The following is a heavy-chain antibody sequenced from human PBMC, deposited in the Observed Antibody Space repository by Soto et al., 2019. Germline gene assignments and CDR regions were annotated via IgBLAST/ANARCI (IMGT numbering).Heavy chain of an antibody. D-gene: IGHD3-22*01. CDR2: IKSKTDGGTT. J-gene: IGHJ4*02. CDR1: GFTFSNAW. Sequence: GGSLRLSCAASGFTFSNAWMNWVRQAPGKGLEWVGRIKSKTDGGTTDYAAPVKGRFTISRDDSKNTLYLQMNSLKTEDTAVYYCTTDFYYYDSSGYSQAPQTIDYWGQGTLVTVPQ. CDR3: TTDFYYYDSSGYSQAPQTIDY. V-gene: IGHV3-15*07.